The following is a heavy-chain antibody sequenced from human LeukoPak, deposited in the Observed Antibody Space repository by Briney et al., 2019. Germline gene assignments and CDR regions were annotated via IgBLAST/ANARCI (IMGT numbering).Heavy chain of an antibody. V-gene: IGHV3-48*01. J-gene: IGHJ6*01. CDR2: SSTSSNTI. CDR1: GFTFSSYN. D-gene: IGHD3-10*01. Sequence: GGSLRLSCAASGFTFSSYNMNWVRQAPGKGLEWVSYSSTSSNTIYYADSVKDRFTISIDNAKNSLDLQMNDLRAEDTVVYYRARVGSSGMDVWAQGPTLPVSS. CDR3: ARVGSSGMDV.